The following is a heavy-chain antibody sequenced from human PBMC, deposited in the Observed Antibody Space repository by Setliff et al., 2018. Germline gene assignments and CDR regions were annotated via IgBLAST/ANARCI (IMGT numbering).Heavy chain of an antibody. D-gene: IGHD4-17*01. CDR2: ISVYNGNT. V-gene: IGHV1-18*01. CDR3: ARDYGASDGFDI. J-gene: IGHJ3*02. CDR1: GYTSINYG. Sequence: ASVKVSCKASGYTSINYGISWVRQAPGQGLEWMGWISVYNGNTNYVRKLQGRVTMTTDTSTSTAYMELRSLRSDDTAVYYCARDYGASDGFDIWGQGTMVTVSS.